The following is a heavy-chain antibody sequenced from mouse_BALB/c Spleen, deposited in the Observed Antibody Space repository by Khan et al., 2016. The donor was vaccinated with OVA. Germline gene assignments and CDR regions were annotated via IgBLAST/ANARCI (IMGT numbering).Heavy chain of an antibody. D-gene: IGHD1-2*01. CDR3: ARACYGSFAY. Sequence: VQLQQSGPELVKPGASVKISCKASGYTFTDYNMDWVKQSHGKSLEWIGYIFPNNGDSGYNQKFKTKATLTVDHSSSTAYMDLRSLTSEDSAVYYCARACYGSFAYWGQGTLVTVSA. V-gene: IGHV1S29*02. CDR1: GYTFTDYN. CDR2: IFPNNGDS. J-gene: IGHJ3*01.